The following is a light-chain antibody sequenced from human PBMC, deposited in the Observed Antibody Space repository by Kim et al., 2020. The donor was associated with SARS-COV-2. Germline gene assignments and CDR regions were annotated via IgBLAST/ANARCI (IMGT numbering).Light chain of an antibody. V-gene: IGKV3-11*01. J-gene: IGKJ2*01. CDR1: ESVSHN. Sequence: PGASATLSCRASESVSHNLAWYQQKPGQSPRLLMYDASNRAAGVPARFSGSGSETDFTLTISSLEPEDFAVYYCQLRYNWPPMFTFGQGTKL. CDR3: QLRYNWPPMFT. CDR2: DAS.